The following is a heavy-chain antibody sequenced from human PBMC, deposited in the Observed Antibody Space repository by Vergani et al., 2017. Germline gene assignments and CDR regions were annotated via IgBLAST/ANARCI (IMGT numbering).Heavy chain of an antibody. J-gene: IGHJ6*02. Sequence: LESGGGLVQPGGSIRLSCFGSGFTFSTFNMHWVRQIPGKGLEYISGISSDGKSTNYAKSVKGRFIVTRDNSKNSLHLQMGNLRVEDTGIYYCSKDVQYTAPWGRGYFHVLDVWGQGTTVSVSS. CDR2: ISSDGKST. D-gene: IGHD3-16*01. CDR1: GFTFSTFN. CDR3: SKDVQYTAPWGRGYFHVLDV. V-gene: IGHV3-64*01.